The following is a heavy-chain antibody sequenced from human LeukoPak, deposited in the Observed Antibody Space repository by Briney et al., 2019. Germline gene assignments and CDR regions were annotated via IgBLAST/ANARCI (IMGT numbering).Heavy chain of an antibody. V-gene: IGHV4-39*01. CDR2: IYYSGST. Sequence: TPSETLSLTCTASGVSISSSSYYWGWIRQPPGKGLEWIGRIYYSGSTYYNPSLKSRVTISVDTSKNQFSLKLSSVTAADTAVYYCARLLVVAGTSRYFDLWGRGTLVTVSS. CDR3: ARLLVVAGTSRYFDL. CDR1: GVSISSSSYY. J-gene: IGHJ2*01. D-gene: IGHD6-19*01.